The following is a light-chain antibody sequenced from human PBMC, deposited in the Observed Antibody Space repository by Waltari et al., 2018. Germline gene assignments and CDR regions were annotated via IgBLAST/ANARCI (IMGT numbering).Light chain of an antibody. CDR1: SHDVGRYNP. J-gene: IGLJ2*01. Sequence: QSALTQPASVSGSPGPSVPTFCAGTSHDVGRYNPVLWYQEHPGQAPRVIIYDVSDRPSGVSDRFSGSKSGNTASLTISGLQAEDEADYYCSSQSSNDVVLFGGGTKLTVL. V-gene: IGLV2-14*01. CDR2: DVS. CDR3: SSQSSNDVVL.